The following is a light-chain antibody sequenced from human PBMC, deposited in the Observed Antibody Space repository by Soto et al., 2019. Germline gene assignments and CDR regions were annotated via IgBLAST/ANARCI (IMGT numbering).Light chain of an antibody. V-gene: IGLV2-14*01. CDR1: SSDVGGYNY. J-gene: IGLJ2*01. Sequence: QSALTQPASVSGSPGQSITISCTRTSSDVGGYNYVSWYQQHPGKAPKLMIYDVSNRPSGVSNRFSGSKSGNTASLTISGLQAEDEADYYCSSYTSSSTPVVFGGGTKLTVL. CDR3: SSYTSSSTPVV. CDR2: DVS.